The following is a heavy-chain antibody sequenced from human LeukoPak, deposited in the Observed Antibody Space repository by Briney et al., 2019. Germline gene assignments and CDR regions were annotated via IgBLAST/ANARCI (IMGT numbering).Heavy chain of an antibody. CDR2: IYYSGST. V-gene: IGHV4-39*01. CDR1: GGSISSSSYY. J-gene: IGHJ4*02. CDR3: AGFKYSSGWD. D-gene: IGHD6-19*01. Sequence: SETLSLTCTVSGGSISSSSYYWGWIRQPPGKGLEWIGSIYYSGSTYYNPSLKSRVTISVDTSKNQFSLKLSSVTAADTAVYYCAGFKYSSGWDWGQGTLVTVSS.